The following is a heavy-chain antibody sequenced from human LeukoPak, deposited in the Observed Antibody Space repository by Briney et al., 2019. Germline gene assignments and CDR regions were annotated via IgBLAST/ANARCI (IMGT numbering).Heavy chain of an antibody. CDR3: ARQAISGYDPPPFDS. D-gene: IGHD5-12*01. CDR2: LYYSGST. V-gene: IGHV4-39*01. CDR1: GGTISSSTYY. J-gene: IGHJ4*02. Sequence: SETLSLTCTVSGGTISSSTYYWGWIRQPPGKGLEWIGNLYYSGSTYYNPSLKSRVTISVDTSKNQFSLKLSSVTAADTAVYYCARQAISGYDPPPFDSWGQGTLVTVSS.